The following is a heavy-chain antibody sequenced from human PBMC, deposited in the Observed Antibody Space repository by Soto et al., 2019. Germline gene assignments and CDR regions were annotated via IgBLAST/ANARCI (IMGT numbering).Heavy chain of an antibody. D-gene: IGHD3-22*01. CDR1: GGSVTSYF. CDR2: IYYSGST. V-gene: IGHV4-59*02. CDR3: ARDPYDNSGYSPFDP. Sequence: SETLSLTCTVSGGSVTSYFWSWIRQPPGKRLEWIGYIYYSGSTNYNPSLKSRVTISVDTSKNQFSLKLSSVTAADTAVYYCARDPYDNSGYSPFDPWGQGTLVTVSS. J-gene: IGHJ5*02.